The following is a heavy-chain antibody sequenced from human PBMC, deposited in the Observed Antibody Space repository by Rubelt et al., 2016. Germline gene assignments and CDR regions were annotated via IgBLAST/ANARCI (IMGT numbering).Heavy chain of an antibody. CDR3: ARSGKDTAMATHHFDY. Sequence: QVQLQQWGAGLLKPSETLSLTCAVYGGSFSSYYWGWIRQPPGKGLEWIGSIYYSGSTYYNPSLSGGVTITVDTSKNQFSLKLGSGTAADTAVYYCARSGKDTAMATHHFDYWGQGTLVTVSS. CDR2: IYYSGST. V-gene: IGHV4-34*01. D-gene: IGHD5-18*01. J-gene: IGHJ4*02. CDR1: GGSFSSYY.